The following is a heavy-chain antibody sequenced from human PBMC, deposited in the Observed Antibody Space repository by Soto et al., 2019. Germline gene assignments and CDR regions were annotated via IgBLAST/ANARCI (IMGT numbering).Heavy chain of an antibody. D-gene: IGHD1-1*01. CDR3: AKDILKTGLDGFEI. CDR2: ISGSGGST. Sequence: EVQLLESGGGTVPPGGSLRLSCAASGFTFSNYAMSWVRQAPGRGLEWVLTISGSGGSTYHADSVKGRFAISRDNSKNTLFLQMTSLRAEDTAIYYFAKDILKTGLDGFEIWGQGTMVTVSS. V-gene: IGHV3-23*01. J-gene: IGHJ3*02. CDR1: GFTFSNYA.